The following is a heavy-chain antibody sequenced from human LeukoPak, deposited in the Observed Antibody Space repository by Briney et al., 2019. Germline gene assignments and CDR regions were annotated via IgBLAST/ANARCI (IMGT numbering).Heavy chain of an antibody. CDR3: ARQDGDTAMAYFDY. D-gene: IGHD5-18*01. V-gene: IGHV3-11*03. CDR1: GFTFSDYY. CDR2: ISSSSSYT. Sequence: GGSLRLSCAASGFTFSDYYMSWIRQAPGKGLEWVSYISSSSSYTNYAASVRGRFTISRDNAKNSLYLQMNSLRAEDTAVYYCARQDGDTAMAYFDYWGQGTLVTVSS. J-gene: IGHJ4*02.